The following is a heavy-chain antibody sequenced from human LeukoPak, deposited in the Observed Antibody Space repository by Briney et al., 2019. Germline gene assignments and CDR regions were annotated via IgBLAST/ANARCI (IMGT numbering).Heavy chain of an antibody. Sequence: ASVTVTCKASAGTFTSYAISWVRHPPGQALEWMRSTIPIFGTANYAQKFQGRVTITADESTSTAYMELSSLRSEDTAVYYCARAPLVSSRPYYYYGMDVWGQGTTVTVSS. J-gene: IGHJ6*02. CDR1: AGTFTSYA. CDR3: ARAPLVSSRPYYYYGMDV. CDR2: TIPIFGTA. D-gene: IGHD5/OR15-5a*01. V-gene: IGHV1-69*13.